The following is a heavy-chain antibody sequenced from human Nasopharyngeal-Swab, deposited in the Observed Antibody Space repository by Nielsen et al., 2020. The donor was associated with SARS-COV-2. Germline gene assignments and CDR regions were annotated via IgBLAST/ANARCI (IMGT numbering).Heavy chain of an antibody. D-gene: IGHD4-17*01. CDR3: ARVRSHYDYGDYYFDY. CDR2: ISGSGGST. V-gene: IGHV3-23*01. J-gene: IGHJ4*02. Sequence: WIRQPPGKGLEWVSAISGSGGSTYYADSVKGRFTISRDNSKNTLYLQMNSLRAEDTAVYYCARVRSHYDYGDYYFDYWGQGTLVTVSS.